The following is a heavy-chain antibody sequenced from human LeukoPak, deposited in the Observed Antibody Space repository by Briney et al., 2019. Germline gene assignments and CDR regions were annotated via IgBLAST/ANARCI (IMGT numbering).Heavy chain of an antibody. CDR3: ARQEACSSTSCYYYYYGMDV. CDR1: GGSISSYY. Sequence: ASETLSLTCTVSGGSISSYYWSWIRQPPGKGLEWIGYIYYSGSTNYNPSLKSRVTISLDTSKNQFSPKLSSVTAADTAVYYCARQEACSSTSCYYYYYGMDVWGQGTTVTVSS. D-gene: IGHD2-2*01. CDR2: IYYSGST. V-gene: IGHV4-59*01. J-gene: IGHJ6*02.